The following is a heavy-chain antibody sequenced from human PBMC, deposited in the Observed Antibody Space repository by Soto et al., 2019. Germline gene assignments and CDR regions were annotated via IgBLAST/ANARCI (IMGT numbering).Heavy chain of an antibody. Sequence: PGGSLRLSCTTSGTIFSGYGMHWVRQAPGKGLEWVAVISYDGSNKYYADSVKGRFTISRDNSKNTLYLQMNSLRAEDTAVYYCARDFSPEAPFDPWGQGTLVTVSS. CDR1: GTIFSGYG. CDR2: ISYDGSNK. CDR3: ARDFSPEAPFDP. V-gene: IGHV3-33*05. D-gene: IGHD3-3*01. J-gene: IGHJ5*02.